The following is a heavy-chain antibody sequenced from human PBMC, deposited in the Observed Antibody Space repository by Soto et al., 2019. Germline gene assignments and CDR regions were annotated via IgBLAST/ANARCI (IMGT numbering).Heavy chain of an antibody. CDR2: IYNSGST. CDR1: GASISGYY. J-gene: IGHJ4*02. V-gene: IGHV4-59*01. CDR3: ERHFYDSDGYSSYDY. Sequence: PSETLSLTCSVSGASISGYYWSWIRQPPGKGLEWIGYIYNSGSTNYNPSLKSRVTISVDTSKNQFSLKLGSVTAADTAVYYCERHFYDSDGYSSYDYWGQGALVTVYS. D-gene: IGHD3-22*01.